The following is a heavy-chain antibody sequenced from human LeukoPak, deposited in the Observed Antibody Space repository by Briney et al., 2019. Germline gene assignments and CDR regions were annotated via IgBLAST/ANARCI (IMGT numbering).Heavy chain of an antibody. J-gene: IGHJ3*02. Sequence: GGSLRFSCAASGFTFRNYWMTWVRQAPGKGLEWVANIKQDGSSRYYVDSVEGRFSISRDNAKNSQYLQMNSLRPEDTAVYYCVRGMDIWGQGTMVTVSS. CDR3: VRGMDI. CDR2: IKQDGSSR. CDR1: GFTFRNYW. V-gene: IGHV3-7*01.